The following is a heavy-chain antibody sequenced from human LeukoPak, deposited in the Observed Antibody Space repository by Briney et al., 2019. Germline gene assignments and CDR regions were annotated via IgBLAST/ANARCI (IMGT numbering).Heavy chain of an antibody. CDR2: IKQDGSEK. J-gene: IGHJ4*02. Sequence: GGSLRLSCAASGFTFTTYWMSWVRQAPGKGLEWVANIKQDGSEKYYVNSVKGRITSSRDNARNSMELQMNSLRVEDTAVYCCAKVAKYYYGSETYYFFEQWGQGTPVTASS. D-gene: IGHD3-10*01. V-gene: IGHV3-7*01. CDR3: AKVAKYYYGSETYYFFEQ. CDR1: GFTFTTYW.